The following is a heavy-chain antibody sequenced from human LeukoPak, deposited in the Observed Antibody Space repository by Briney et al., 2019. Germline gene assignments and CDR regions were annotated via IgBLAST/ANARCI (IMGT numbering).Heavy chain of an antibody. CDR2: ISSDGSST. Sequence: PGGSLRLSCAASGFTFSSYWMHWVRQAPGKGLVWVSRISSDGSSTSYADSVKGRFTISRDNAKNTLYLQMNSLRAEDTAVYYCARGDIVVVPAAIATSDYYGMDVWGQGTTVTVSS. D-gene: IGHD2-2*01. CDR1: GFTFSSYW. CDR3: ARGDIVVVPAAIATSDYYGMDV. V-gene: IGHV3-74*01. J-gene: IGHJ6*02.